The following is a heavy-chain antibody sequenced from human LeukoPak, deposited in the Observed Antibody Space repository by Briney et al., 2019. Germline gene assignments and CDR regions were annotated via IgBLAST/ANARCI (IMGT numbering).Heavy chain of an antibody. CDR3: AKDTDFWSSNYFDY. Sequence: GGSLRLSCIASGFTFSNSAISWVRQAPGKGLEWVSGVSGSGGSTYYADSMKGRFTIYRDNSKNTVYLQMNSLRAEDTAVYYCAKDTDFWSSNYFDYWGQGTLVTVSS. D-gene: IGHD3-3*01. J-gene: IGHJ4*02. CDR2: VSGSGGST. CDR1: GFTFSNSA. V-gene: IGHV3-23*01.